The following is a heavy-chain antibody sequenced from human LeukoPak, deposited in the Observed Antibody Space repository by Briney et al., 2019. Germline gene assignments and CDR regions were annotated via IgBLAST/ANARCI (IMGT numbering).Heavy chain of an antibody. V-gene: IGHV1-69*13. Sequence: PVKVSCEPCRGTFSRYAISWVGQAPGHGLEWMGGIIPIFGTANYAQKFQGRVTITADESTSTAYMELSSRRSEDTGVYYCARGPGCWGQGTLVTASS. J-gene: IGHJ4*02. CDR1: RGTFSRYA. CDR3: ARGPGC. CDR2: IIPIFGTA. D-gene: IGHD6-19*01.